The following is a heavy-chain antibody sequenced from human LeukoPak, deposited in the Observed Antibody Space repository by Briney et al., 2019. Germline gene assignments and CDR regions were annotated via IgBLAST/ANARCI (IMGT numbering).Heavy chain of an antibody. CDR2: IYYTGST. D-gene: IGHD6-13*01. CDR1: GGSISSSSYY. Sequence: SETLSLTCTVSGGSISSSSYYWGWIRQPPGKGLEWIGYIYYTGSTYYNPSLKSRVTISVDTSKNQFSLKLSSVTAADTAVYYCARARENSSSWYRVPWFDSWGQGTLVTVSS. CDR3: ARARENSSSWYRVPWFDS. J-gene: IGHJ5*01. V-gene: IGHV4-39*07.